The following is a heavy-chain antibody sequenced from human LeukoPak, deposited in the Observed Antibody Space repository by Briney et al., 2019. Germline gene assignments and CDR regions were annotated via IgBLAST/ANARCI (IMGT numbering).Heavy chain of an antibody. CDR1: GFSLSTSGMC. J-gene: IGHJ4*02. V-gene: IGHV2-70*20. D-gene: IGHD3-22*01. Sequence: SGPTLVNPTQTLTLTCTFSGFSLSTSGMCVSWVRQPPGKALEWLALIDWDDDKYYSTSLKTRLTISKDTSKNQVVLTMTNMDPVDTATYYCARIRMDSSGDYREEYYFDYWGQGTLVTVSS. CDR2: IDWDDDK. CDR3: ARIRMDSSGDYREEYYFDY.